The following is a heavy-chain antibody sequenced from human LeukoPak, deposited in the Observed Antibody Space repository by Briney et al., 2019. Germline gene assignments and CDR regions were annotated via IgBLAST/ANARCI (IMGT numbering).Heavy chain of an antibody. CDR1: GGSISSYY. D-gene: IGHD3-3*01. J-gene: IGHJ4*02. CDR2: IYYSGST. V-gene: IGHV4-59*01. Sequence: PSETLSLTCTVSGGSISSYYWSWIRQPPGKGLGWIGYIYYSGSTNYNPSLKSRVTISVDTSKNQFSLKLSSVTAADTAVYYCARDVTGVALDYWGQGTLVTVSS. CDR3: ARDVTGVALDY.